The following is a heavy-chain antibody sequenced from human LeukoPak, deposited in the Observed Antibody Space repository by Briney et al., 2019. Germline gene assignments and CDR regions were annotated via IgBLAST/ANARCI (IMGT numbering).Heavy chain of an antibody. J-gene: IGHJ5*02. Sequence: SETLSLTCTVSGGSIIGYYWSWIRQPPGKGLEWIGYIYYSGSASYNPSLKSRVTISLDTSKNQFSLRLSSVTAADTAVYYCARDLVGYYYGSGSYGWFDPWGQETVLTVSS. D-gene: IGHD3-10*01. CDR2: IYYSGSA. V-gene: IGHV4-59*01. CDR1: GGSIIGYY. CDR3: ARDLVGYYYGSGSYGWFDP.